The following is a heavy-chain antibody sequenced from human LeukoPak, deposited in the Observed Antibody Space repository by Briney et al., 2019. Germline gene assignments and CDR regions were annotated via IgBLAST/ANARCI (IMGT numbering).Heavy chain of an antibody. CDR1: GGSISGRTYH. J-gene: IGHJ6*03. CDR2: IL. Sequence: ASDTLSLTCTVSGGSISGRTYHWAWIRQPPGKGLEWIGSILNYNSSLKSRITVSVDTSNNQFSLKLSSVTAADTAVYYCARRSRGGGEPYYYYMDVWGRGATVPVSS. D-gene: IGHD3-10*01. CDR3: ARRSRGGGEPYYYYMDV. V-gene: IGHV4-61*05.